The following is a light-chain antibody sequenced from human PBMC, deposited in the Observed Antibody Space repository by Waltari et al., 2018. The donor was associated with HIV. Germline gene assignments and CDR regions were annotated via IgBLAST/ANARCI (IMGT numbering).Light chain of an antibody. Sequence: ILMTQSPATLSVSPGERVTLSCRATRTLAGKLAWYQQKPGRPPRVLIYAASTRAAGIPDRFSGSGSETYFTLTISSLQSEDFGFYYCHQYNDWPTFGQGTKLEIK. CDR1: RTLAGK. V-gene: IGKV3-15*01. CDR2: AAS. CDR3: HQYNDWPT. J-gene: IGKJ2*01.